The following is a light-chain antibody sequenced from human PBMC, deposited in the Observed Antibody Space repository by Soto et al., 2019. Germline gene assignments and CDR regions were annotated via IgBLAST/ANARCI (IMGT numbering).Light chain of an antibody. Sequence: IVLTQSPATLSLSPGERATLSCRASPSVTNFLAWYQQKPGQAPRAPLYGAFHRATGIPARFSGSGSGTDFTLTISSLEPEDSAIYYCQQRNIWPPVTFGQGTRLEI. CDR2: GAF. CDR3: QQRNIWPPVT. J-gene: IGKJ5*01. V-gene: IGKV3-11*01. CDR1: PSVTNF.